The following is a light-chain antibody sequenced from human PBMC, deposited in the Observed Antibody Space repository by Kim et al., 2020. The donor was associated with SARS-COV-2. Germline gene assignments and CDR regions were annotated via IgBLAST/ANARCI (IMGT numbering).Light chain of an antibody. CDR1: SSDVGSYDF. Sequence: QSALTQPASVSGSPGQSITISCTGTSSDVGSYDFVSWYQQHPGKAPKALIYEVSKRPSGVSNRFSGSKSGNTASLTISGLQTEDEADYYCCSHAGRIMWVFGGGTKVTVL. CDR2: EVS. J-gene: IGLJ3*02. CDR3: CSHAGRIMWV. V-gene: IGLV2-23*02.